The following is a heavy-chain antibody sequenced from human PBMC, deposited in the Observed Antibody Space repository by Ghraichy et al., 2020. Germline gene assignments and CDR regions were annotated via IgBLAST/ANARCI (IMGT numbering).Heavy chain of an antibody. CDR3: AKALSRNTAVPRYFQH. J-gene: IGHJ1*01. V-gene: IGHV3-23*01. D-gene: IGHD5-18*01. Sequence: GSLRLSCAASGFTFSDYAMSWVRQAPGKGLEWVSAISASGASTYYADSVKGRFTVSRDNSKNTLDLHMNNLRAEDTAVFYCAKALSRNTAVPRYFQHWGQGTLVTVSS. CDR2: ISASGAST. CDR1: GFTFSDYA.